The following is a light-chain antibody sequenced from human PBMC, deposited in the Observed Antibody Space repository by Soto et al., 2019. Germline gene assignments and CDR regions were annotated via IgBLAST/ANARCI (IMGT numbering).Light chain of an antibody. V-gene: IGKV1-5*03. CDR3: QQYSTYSRT. CDR1: QSISSW. J-gene: IGKJ1*01. Sequence: DIQMTQSPSTLSASVGDRVTITCRASQSISSWLAWYRQKPGEAPKLLIYEGSILERGVPSRFSGSGSGTEFTLTISALQPDDFATFYCQQYSTYSRTFGQGTKVEVK. CDR2: EGS.